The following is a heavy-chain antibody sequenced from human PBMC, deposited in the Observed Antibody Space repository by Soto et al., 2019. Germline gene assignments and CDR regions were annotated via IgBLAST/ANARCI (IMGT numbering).Heavy chain of an antibody. Sequence: PSETLSLTCTVSGGSISRGDYYWSWIRQPPGKGLEWIGYIYYSGSTYYNTSLKSRVTISVDTSKNQFSLKLSSVTAAGTAVYYCAGNSRLRYYYGMDVWGQGTTVTVSS. J-gene: IGHJ6*02. CDR1: GGSISRGDYY. CDR2: IYYSGST. CDR3: AGNSRLRYYYGMDV. V-gene: IGHV4-30-4*01.